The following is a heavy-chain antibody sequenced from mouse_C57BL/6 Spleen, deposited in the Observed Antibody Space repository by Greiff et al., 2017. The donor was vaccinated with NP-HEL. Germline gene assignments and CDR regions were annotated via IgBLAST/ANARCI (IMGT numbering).Heavy chain of an antibody. D-gene: IGHD2-10*02. V-gene: IGHV1-61*01. CDR2: IYPSDSET. CDR3: ARWVWGAMDY. CDR1: GYTFTSYW. J-gene: IGHJ4*01. Sequence: QVQLQQPGAELVRPGSSVKLSCKASGYTFTSYWMDWVKQRPGQGLEWIGNIYPSDSETHYNQKFKDKATLTVDKSSSTAYMQLSSLTSEDSAVYYCARWVWGAMDYWGQGTSVTVSS.